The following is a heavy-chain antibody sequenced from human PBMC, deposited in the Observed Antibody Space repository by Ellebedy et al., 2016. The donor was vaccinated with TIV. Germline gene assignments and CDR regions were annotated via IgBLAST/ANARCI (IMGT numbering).Heavy chain of an antibody. Sequence: GESLKISCAASGSTFSSFWMHWVRQAPGKGLVWVSRIDNDGSNTVYADSVKGRFTISRDNSKNTLFLEMNSLRAEDTAIYYCAGLWFGDSPRDNSDYWGRGTLVTVSS. CDR3: AGLWFGDSPRDNSDY. CDR2: IDNDGSNT. D-gene: IGHD3-10*01. V-gene: IGHV3-74*01. CDR1: GSTFSSFW. J-gene: IGHJ4*02.